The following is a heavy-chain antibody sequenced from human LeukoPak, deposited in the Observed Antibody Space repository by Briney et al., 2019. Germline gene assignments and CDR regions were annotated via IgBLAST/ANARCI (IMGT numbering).Heavy chain of an antibody. CDR2: ISYDGSNK. CDR3: ARRDYYGSGSPDF. D-gene: IGHD3-10*01. J-gene: IGHJ4*02. V-gene: IGHV3-30*03. CDR1: EFTFSSYG. Sequence: PGGSLRLSCAASEFTFSSYGMHWVRQAPGKGLEWVAVISYDGSNKYYADSVKGRFTISRDNAKKSLYLQMNSLRAEDTALYYCARRDYYGSGSPDFWGQGTLVTVSS.